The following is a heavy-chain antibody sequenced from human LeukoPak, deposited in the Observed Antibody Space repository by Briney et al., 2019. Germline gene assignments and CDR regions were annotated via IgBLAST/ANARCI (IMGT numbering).Heavy chain of an antibody. D-gene: IGHD3-3*01. CDR2: IYYSGST. CDR1: GGSISSGGYY. Sequence: NPSQTLSLTCTVSGGSISSGGYYWSWIRQHPGKGLEWIGYIYYSGSTYYNPSLKSRVTIPVDTSKNQFSLKLSSVTAADTAVYYCARDQRLRFLEWLGFDPWGQGTLVTVSS. CDR3: ARDQRLRFLEWLGFDP. V-gene: IGHV4-31*03. J-gene: IGHJ5*02.